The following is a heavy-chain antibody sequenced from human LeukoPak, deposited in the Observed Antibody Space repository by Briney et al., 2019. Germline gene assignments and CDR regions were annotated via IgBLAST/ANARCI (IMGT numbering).Heavy chain of an antibody. V-gene: IGHV3-48*01. CDR3: ARDFHRYCYDCGDYYTTFDI. CDR2: ISSSSSTI. J-gene: IGHJ3*02. D-gene: IGHD3-22*01. CDR1: GSIFSSYS. Sequence: GGSLRLSCAASGSIFSSYSMNRVRQAPGKGLEWVSYISSSSSTIYYADSVKGRFTISRDNAKNSLYLQMNSLRADDTAVYYCARDFHRYCYDCGDYYTTFDIWGQGTMVTVSS.